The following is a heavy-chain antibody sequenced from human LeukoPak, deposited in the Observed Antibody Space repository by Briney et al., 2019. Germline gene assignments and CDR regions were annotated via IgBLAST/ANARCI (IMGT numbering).Heavy chain of an antibody. CDR2: MYHTGST. V-gene: IGHV4-38-2*02. J-gene: IGHJ4*02. CDR3: ARGNIVATIDY. D-gene: IGHD5-12*01. Sequence: SETLSLTCTVSGYSMSSGYYWGWIRQPPERGLEWIGSMYHTGSTYYNPSLKSRVTISVDTSKNQFYLKLSSVTAADTAMYYCARGNIVATIDYWGQGTLVTVSS. CDR1: GYSMSSGYY.